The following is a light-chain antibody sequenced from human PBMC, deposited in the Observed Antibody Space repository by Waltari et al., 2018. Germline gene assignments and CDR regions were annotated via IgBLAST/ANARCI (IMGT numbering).Light chain of an antibody. V-gene: IGLV2-11*01. CDR1: STDIGGYNS. J-gene: IGLJ3*02. CDR2: DVH. CDR3: CTYAGSYTQVV. Sequence: QSDLTQPRAVAGSPGQSVTISCTGTSTDIGGYNSVSWYPHHPGKPPTLMIFDVHKRPSAVPDRFSGSKSGNTASLTISGLQPEDEADYYCCTYAGSYTQVVFGGGTKLTVL.